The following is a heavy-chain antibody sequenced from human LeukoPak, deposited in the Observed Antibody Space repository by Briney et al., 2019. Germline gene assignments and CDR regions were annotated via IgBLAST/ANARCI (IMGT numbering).Heavy chain of an antibody. CDR1: GFTFSSYG. Sequence: PGGSLRLSCAASGFTFSSYGMHWVRQAPGKGLEWVAFIRYDGSNKYYADSVKGRFTISRDNSKNTLYLQMNSLRAEDTAVYYCAKEFTYVGGTTLDYWGQGTLVTVSS. CDR3: AKEFTYVGGTTLDY. V-gene: IGHV3-30*02. J-gene: IGHJ4*02. CDR2: IRYDGSNK. D-gene: IGHD1-7*01.